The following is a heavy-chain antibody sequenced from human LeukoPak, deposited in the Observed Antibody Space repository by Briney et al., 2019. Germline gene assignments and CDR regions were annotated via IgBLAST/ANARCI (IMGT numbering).Heavy chain of an antibody. CDR2: ISSSSSYI. D-gene: IGHD3-22*01. V-gene: IGHV3-21*04. J-gene: IGHJ2*01. CDR1: GFTFSSYS. Sequence: GGSLRLSCAASGFTFSSYSMNWVRQAPGKGLEWVSSISSSSSYIYYADSVKGRFTISRDNAKNSLYLQMNSLRAEDTAVYYCAKGPATMIVVVITDWYFDLWGRGTLVTVSS. CDR3: AKGPATMIVVVITDWYFDL.